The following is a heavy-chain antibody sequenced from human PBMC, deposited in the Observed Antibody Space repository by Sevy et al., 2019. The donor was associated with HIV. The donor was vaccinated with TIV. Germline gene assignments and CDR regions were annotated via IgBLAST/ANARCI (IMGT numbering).Heavy chain of an antibody. CDR3: ATLGGSYSYYYYGMDV. V-gene: IGHV4-39*01. CDR1: GGSISSSSYY. Sequence: SETLPLTCTVSGGSISSSSYYWGWIRQPPGKGLEWIGSIYYSGSTYYNPSLKSRVTISVDTSKNQFSLKLSSVTAADTAVYYCATLGGSYSYYYYGMDVWGQGTTVTVSS. CDR2: IYYSGST. D-gene: IGHD1-26*01. J-gene: IGHJ6*02.